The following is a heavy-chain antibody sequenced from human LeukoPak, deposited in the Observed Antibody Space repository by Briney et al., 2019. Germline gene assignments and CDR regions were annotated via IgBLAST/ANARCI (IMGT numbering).Heavy chain of an antibody. V-gene: IGHV3-30*18. D-gene: IGHD3-3*01. CDR1: GFTFSSYG. J-gene: IGHJ4*02. Sequence: GRSLRLSCAVSGFTFSSYGMHWVRQAPGKGLEWMAVISYDGTNKYYADSVKGRFTISRDNSKNTLYPQMNSLRAEGTAVYYCAKGLNYDFWSGLGNWGQGTLVTVSS. CDR3: AKGLNYDFWSGLGN. CDR2: ISYDGTNK.